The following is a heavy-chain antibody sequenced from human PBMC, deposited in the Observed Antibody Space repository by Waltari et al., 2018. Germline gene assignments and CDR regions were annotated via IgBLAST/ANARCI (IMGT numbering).Heavy chain of an antibody. J-gene: IGHJ4*02. D-gene: IGHD2-21*01. V-gene: IGHV4-34*01. Sequence: QEQLQQWGAGLLKPSETLSLNCAVYGASFSEYYWTWIRQSPGKGLEWIGEILHSGSTNYNPSLSSRVTISIDSSKKQFSLNLTSVTAADTAVYFCARGAVEMAGRALPRRFDSWGQGTQVTVSS. CDR3: ARGAVEMAGRALPRRFDS. CDR2: ILHSGST. CDR1: GASFSEYY.